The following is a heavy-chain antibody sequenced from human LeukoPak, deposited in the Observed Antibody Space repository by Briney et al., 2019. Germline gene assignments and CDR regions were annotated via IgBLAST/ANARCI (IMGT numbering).Heavy chain of an antibody. Sequence: SETLSPTCSVSGDSITTSSYYWSWIRQSPERGLEWIGSIYYTGGTHYSPSLKSRVTISVDTSKNQFSLKLSSVTAADTAIYYCARHGGTRITLVEVYYFDYWGQGTLVTVSS. V-gene: IGHV4-39*01. CDR3: ARHGGTRITLVEVYYFDY. D-gene: IGHD4-11*01. CDR2: IYYTGGT. J-gene: IGHJ4*02. CDR1: GDSITTSSYY.